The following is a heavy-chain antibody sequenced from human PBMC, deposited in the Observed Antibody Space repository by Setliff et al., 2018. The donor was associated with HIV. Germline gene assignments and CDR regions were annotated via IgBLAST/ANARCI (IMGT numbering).Heavy chain of an antibody. J-gene: IGHJ5*02. CDR2: IYYIGIT. V-gene: IGHV4-39*07. CDR3: ARETRSFGGIDP. D-gene: IGHD2-15*01. Sequence: SETLSLTCTVSGDSISRSSYYWGWIRQPPGKGLEWIGNIYYIGITNYYPSLKSRVTISIDKSKKQYSLNLRSVTAADTAMYYCARETRSFGGIDPWGQGTLVTVSS. CDR1: GDSISRSSYY.